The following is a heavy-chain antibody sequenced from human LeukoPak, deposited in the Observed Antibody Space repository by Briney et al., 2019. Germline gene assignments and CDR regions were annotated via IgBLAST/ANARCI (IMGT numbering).Heavy chain of an antibody. D-gene: IGHD5-12*01. CDR2: IYYISIT. V-gene: IGHV4-59*01. Sequence: PSETLSLTCTVPGGSISSYYWCWSPQPPGQGRGWIGYIYYISITTYNPSPKSGGSISVDTSKIQFSLQQSSVTAADTAVYYCARVQPQRYSGYEPNDDFDIWGKGTMVTVS. CDR3: ARVQPQRYSGYEPNDDFDI. CDR1: GGSISSYY. J-gene: IGHJ3*02.